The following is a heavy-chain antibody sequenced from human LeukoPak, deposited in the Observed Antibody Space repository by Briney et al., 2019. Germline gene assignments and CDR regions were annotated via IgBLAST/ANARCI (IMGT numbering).Heavy chain of an antibody. D-gene: IGHD1-26*01. CDR3: ARVSVYRSDFDY. Sequence: ASVKVSCKASGYTFTGYYMHWVRQAPGQGLEWMGWINPNSGGTNYAQKFQGRVTMARDTSISTAYMELSRLRSDDTAVYYCARVSVYRSDFDYWGQGTLVTVSS. V-gene: IGHV1-2*02. CDR1: GYTFTGYY. J-gene: IGHJ4*02. CDR2: INPNSGGT.